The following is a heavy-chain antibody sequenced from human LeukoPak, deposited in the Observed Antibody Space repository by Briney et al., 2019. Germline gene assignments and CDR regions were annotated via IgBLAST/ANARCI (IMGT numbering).Heavy chain of an antibody. CDR3: AAGVALDY. J-gene: IGHJ4*02. CDR2: ISKSGTTV. Sequence: GGSLRLSCAASGLNFSAYYMTWIRQAPGNGLEWLSHISKSGTTVYYADSVKGRFPISRDSAKNSLYLHMNSLRAEDTAVYYCAAGVALDYWGQGALVTVSS. CDR1: GLNFSAYY. V-gene: IGHV3-11*01. D-gene: IGHD3-3*01.